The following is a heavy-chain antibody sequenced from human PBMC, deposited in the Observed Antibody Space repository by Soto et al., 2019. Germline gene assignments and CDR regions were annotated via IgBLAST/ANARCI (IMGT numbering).Heavy chain of an antibody. D-gene: IGHD3-10*01. Sequence: QLQLQESGPGLVKPSETLSLTCTVSGGSISSSSYYWGWIRQPPGKGLEWIGSIYYSGSTYYNPSLKSRGTISVDTSKNQFSLKLSSVTAADTAVYYCARPTKFGYYGMDVWGQGTTVTVSS. CDR2: IYYSGST. V-gene: IGHV4-39*01. CDR1: GGSISSSSYY. J-gene: IGHJ6*02. CDR3: ARPTKFGYYGMDV.